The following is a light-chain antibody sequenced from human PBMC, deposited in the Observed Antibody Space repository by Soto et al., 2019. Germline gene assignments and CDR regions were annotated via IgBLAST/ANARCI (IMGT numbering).Light chain of an antibody. J-gene: IGKJ2*01. Sequence: ESMLTQSPGTLSLSPGERATLSCRASQSVSTRYLAWYQQKPGQAPRLLIYGASIRATGIPDRFSGSGSGTELTLTISRLEHEDFAVSYCHQFGSSPPAFTFGQGTKLEI. V-gene: IGKV3-20*01. CDR1: QSVSTRY. CDR2: GAS. CDR3: HQFGSSPPAFT.